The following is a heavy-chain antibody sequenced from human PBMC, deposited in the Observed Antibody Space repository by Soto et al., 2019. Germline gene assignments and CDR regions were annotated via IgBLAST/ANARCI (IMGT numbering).Heavy chain of an antibody. Sequence: ASVKVSCKASGYTFTSYGISWVRQAPGQGLEWMGWISAYNGNTNYAQKLQGRVTMTTDTSTSTAYMELRSLRSDDTAVYYCARDTYSGYDPGFEYWGQGTLVTVSS. CDR3: ARDTYSGYDPGFEY. J-gene: IGHJ4*02. D-gene: IGHD5-12*01. CDR1: GYTFTSYG. CDR2: ISAYNGNT. V-gene: IGHV1-18*01.